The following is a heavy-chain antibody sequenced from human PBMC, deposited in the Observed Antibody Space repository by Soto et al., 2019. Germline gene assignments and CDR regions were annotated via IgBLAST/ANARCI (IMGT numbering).Heavy chain of an antibody. CDR3: ARHPSDFWFDP. J-gene: IGHJ5*02. CDR1: GGSISSSSYF. D-gene: IGHD2-21*02. V-gene: IGHV4-39*01. Sequence: QLQLQESGPGLVKPSETLSLTCSVSGGSISSSSYFWGWIRQPPGKGLEWIGSTSYSGSTYYTPSLKSRATVSVDSSKNPLSLKLSSVTPADTAVYDCARHPSDFWFDPWGQGTLVTVSS. CDR2: TSYSGST.